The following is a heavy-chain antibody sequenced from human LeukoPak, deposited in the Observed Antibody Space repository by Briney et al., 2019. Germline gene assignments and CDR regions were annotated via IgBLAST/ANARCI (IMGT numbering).Heavy chain of an antibody. D-gene: IGHD3-9*01. V-gene: IGHV4-34*01. CDR1: GGSFSGYY. Sequence: RTSETLSLTCAVYGGSFSGYYWSWIPQPPGKGLEWIGEINHSGSTNYNPSLKSRVTISVDTSKNQFSLKLSSVTAADTAVYYCARGPVYFDWLLSYYYYYGMDVWGQGTTVTVSS. CDR2: INHSGST. CDR3: ARGPVYFDWLLSYYYYYGMDV. J-gene: IGHJ6*02.